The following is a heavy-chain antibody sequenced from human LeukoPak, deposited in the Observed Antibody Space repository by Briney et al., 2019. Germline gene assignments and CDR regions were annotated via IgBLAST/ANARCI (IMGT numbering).Heavy chain of an antibody. Sequence: SETLSLTCSVSGGSISSYYWSWIRQPAGKGLEWIGRIHTSGSTNYNPPLKSRVTMSLDTSKNQFSLKLSSVTAADTAVHYCASSTVVAQLDYWGQGTLVTVSS. D-gene: IGHD4-23*01. CDR3: ASSTVVAQLDY. V-gene: IGHV4-4*07. CDR1: GGSISSYY. J-gene: IGHJ4*02. CDR2: IHTSGST.